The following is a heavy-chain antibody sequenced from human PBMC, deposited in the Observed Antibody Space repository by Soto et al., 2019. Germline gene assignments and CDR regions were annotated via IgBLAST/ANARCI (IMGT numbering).Heavy chain of an antibody. D-gene: IGHD6-13*01. CDR3: ARGRLGIAAAGYYYGMDV. Sequence: GGSLRVWWGACGFTVRSKDVTGVRQATGKGLEWVSLIQSGGTTYYADSVKRRFTISRDNSKNTLYLQMNSLRAEDTAVYYCARGRLGIAAAGYYYGMDVWGQGTTVTVSS. CDR1: GFTVRSKD. V-gene: IGHV3-53*01. CDR2: IQSGGTT. J-gene: IGHJ6*02.